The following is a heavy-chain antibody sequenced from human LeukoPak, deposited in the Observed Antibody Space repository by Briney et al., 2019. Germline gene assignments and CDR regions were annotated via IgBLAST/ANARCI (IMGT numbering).Heavy chain of an antibody. J-gene: IGHJ4*02. CDR3: AKELGVAAPFDY. CDR2: ISGSGGST. Sequence: GGSLTLSCAASGFTVSSNYMSWVRQAPGKGLEWVSAISGSGGSTYYADSVKGRFTISRDNSKNTLYLQMNSLRAEDTAVYYCAKELGVAAPFDYWGQGTLVTVSS. D-gene: IGHD2-15*01. CDR1: GFTVSSNY. V-gene: IGHV3-23*01.